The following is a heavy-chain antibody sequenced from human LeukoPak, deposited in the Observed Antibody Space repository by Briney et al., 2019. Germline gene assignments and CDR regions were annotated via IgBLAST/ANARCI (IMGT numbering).Heavy chain of an antibody. CDR1: GGSVSSGGYY. Sequence: SQTLSLTCTASGGSVSSGGYYWSWIRQHPGQGLEWIGYIYYSGSTYYNPSLQSRVTISVDTSKNQFSLRLSSVTAADTAVYYCARGGRNSGNYYRPHNYYAMDVWGQGTTVTVSS. D-gene: IGHD1-26*01. J-gene: IGHJ6*02. V-gene: IGHV4-31*03. CDR3: ARGGRNSGNYYRPHNYYAMDV. CDR2: IYYSGST.